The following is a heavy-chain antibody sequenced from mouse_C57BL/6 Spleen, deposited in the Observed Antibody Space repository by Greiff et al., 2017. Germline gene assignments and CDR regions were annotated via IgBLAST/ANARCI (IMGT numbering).Heavy chain of an antibody. J-gene: IGHJ3*01. CDR2: IDPNSGGT. Sequence: QVQLQQPGAELVKPGASVKLSCKASGYTFTSYWMHWVKQRPGRGLEWIGRIDPNSGGTKYNEKFKSKATLTVDKPSSTAYMQLSSLTSEDSAVYYCARSGDDDDPFAYWGQGTLVTVSA. CDR1: GYTFTSYW. CDR3: ARSGDDDDPFAY. D-gene: IGHD2-4*01. V-gene: IGHV1-72*01.